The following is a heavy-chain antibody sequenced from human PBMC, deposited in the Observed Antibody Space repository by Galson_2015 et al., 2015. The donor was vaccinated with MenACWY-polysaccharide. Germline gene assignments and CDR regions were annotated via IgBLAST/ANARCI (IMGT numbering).Heavy chain of an antibody. D-gene: IGHD6-13*01. CDR3: ARSRQTSSSWFRDSWFDP. CDR2: IKQDGSEK. CDR1: GFTFSSYW. V-gene: IGHV3-7*01. Sequence: SLRLSCAASGFTFSSYWMSWVRQAPGKGLEWVANIKQDGSEKYYVDSVKGRFTISRDNAKNSLYLQMNSLRAEDTAVYYCARSRQTSSSWFRDSWFDPWGQGTLVTVSS. J-gene: IGHJ5*02.